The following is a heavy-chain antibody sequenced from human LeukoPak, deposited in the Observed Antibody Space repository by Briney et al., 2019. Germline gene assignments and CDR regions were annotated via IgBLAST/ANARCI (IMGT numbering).Heavy chain of an antibody. CDR2: IIPILGIA. CDR3: ARRYDSIGSYHWYFDL. D-gene: IGHD3-22*01. CDR1: GGTFSSYA. Sequence: GASVKVSCKASGGTFSSYAISWVRQAPGQGLEWMGRIIPILGIANYAQKFQGRVAITADKSTSTAYMELSSLRSEDTAVYYCARRYDSIGSYHWYFDLWGRGTLVTVSS. J-gene: IGHJ2*01. V-gene: IGHV1-69*04.